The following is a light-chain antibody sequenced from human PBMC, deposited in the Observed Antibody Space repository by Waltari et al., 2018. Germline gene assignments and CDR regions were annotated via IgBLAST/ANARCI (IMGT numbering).Light chain of an antibody. V-gene: IGKV3-20*01. Sequence: EVVLTQSPGTLSLSPGERATLSCRASQTVSRSRIAWYVHQRGQAPRLLICGASGRATGVPDRFSCSGSGTDFSLTITRVEPEDSAVYYCQQFGSSILYTFGQGTKLEIK. J-gene: IGKJ2*01. CDR2: GAS. CDR1: QTVSRSR. CDR3: QQFGSSILYT.